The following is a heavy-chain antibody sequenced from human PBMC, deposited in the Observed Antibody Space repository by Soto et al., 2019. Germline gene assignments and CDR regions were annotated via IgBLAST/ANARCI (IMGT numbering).Heavy chain of an antibody. Sequence: QVQLQQWGAGLLKPSETLSLTCAVYGGSFSYYYWSWIRQPPGKGLGWIGESNPVGSTDYNPSLKSRVTISLATPKSQFSLRLSSVTAADTAVYYCARGRAAAEENWSGPWGQGTLVTVS. CDR2: SNPVGST. CDR3: ARGRAAAEENWSGP. J-gene: IGHJ5*02. CDR1: GGSFSYYY. V-gene: IGHV4-34*02. D-gene: IGHD6-13*01.